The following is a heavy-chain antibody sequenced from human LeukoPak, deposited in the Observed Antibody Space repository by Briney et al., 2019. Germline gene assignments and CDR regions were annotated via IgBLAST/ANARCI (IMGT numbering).Heavy chain of an antibody. V-gene: IGHV3-23*01. J-gene: IGHJ5*02. D-gene: IGHD2-15*01. CDR2: ISGSGGST. CDR3: AKDWGYCRGGRCYTGWFDP. CDR1: GFTFSSYA. Sequence: SGGSLRLSCAASGFTFSSYAMSWVRQAPGKGLEWVSGISGSGGSTYYADSAKGRFTISRDSSKNSLYLQMNSLRAEDTAVYYCAKDWGYCRGGRCYTGWFDPGGQGTLVTVSS.